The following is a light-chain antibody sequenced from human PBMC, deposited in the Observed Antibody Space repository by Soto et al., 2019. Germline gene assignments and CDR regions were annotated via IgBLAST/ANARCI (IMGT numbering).Light chain of an antibody. CDR2: AAS. J-gene: IGKJ1*01. CDR1: QSIVTY. V-gene: IGKV1-6*01. Sequence: AIEMTQSPSSLSAGVGDRVTITWRASQSIVTYLNWYLQKKGKAPKLLIYAASNLQSGVPSRFSGRRSGTDFTLTLSRLQTEDFETYSCLQDYNYPRTFGQGTKVDIK. CDR3: LQDYNYPRT.